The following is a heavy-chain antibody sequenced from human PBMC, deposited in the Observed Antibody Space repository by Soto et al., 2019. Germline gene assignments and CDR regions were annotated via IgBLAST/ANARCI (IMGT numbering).Heavy chain of an antibody. CDR3: ARDSGEQLDYGMDV. J-gene: IGHJ6*02. CDR1: GFTFSSYA. V-gene: IGHV3-30-3*01. D-gene: IGHD6-6*01. Sequence: GGSLRLSCAASGFTFSSYAMHWVRQAPGKGLEWVAVISYDGSNKYYADSVKGRFTISRDNSKNTLYLQMNSLRAEDTAVYYCARDSGEQLDYGMDVWGQGTTVTVSS. CDR2: ISYDGSNK.